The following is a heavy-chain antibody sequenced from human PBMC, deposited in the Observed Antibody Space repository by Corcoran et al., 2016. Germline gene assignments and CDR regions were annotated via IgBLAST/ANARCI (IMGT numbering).Heavy chain of an antibody. D-gene: IGHD3-3*01. V-gene: IGHV1-18*01. J-gene: IGHJ6*02. Sequence: QVQLVQSGAEVKKPGASVKVSCKASGYTFTSYCISWVRQAPGHGLEWMGWISAYNGNTNYAQKLQGRVTMTTDTSTSTAYMELRSLRSEDTAGYYSAGERYYDCWSGYYNGYYYGMDVWGQGTTVTVSS. CDR2: ISAYNGNT. CDR3: AGERYYDCWSGYYNGYYYGMDV. CDR1: GYTFTSYC.